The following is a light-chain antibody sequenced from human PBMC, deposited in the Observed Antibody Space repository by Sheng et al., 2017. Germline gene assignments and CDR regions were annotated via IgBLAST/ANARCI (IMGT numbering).Light chain of an antibody. J-gene: IGKJ1*01. CDR2: GAS. CDR3: QQRSNWPRT. CDR1: QSVRSN. V-gene: IGKV3-15*01. Sequence: EIVMTQSPATLSVSPGERATLSCRASQSVRSNLAWYQQKPGQAPRLLMFGASTRATGIPATFSGSGSGTEFTLTISSLQSEDFAVYYCQQRSNWPRTFGLGTKVEIK.